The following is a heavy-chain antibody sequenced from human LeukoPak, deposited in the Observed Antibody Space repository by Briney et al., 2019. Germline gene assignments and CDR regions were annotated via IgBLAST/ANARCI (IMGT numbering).Heavy chain of an antibody. CDR1: GFTFSSYC. CDR2: ISYDGSNK. V-gene: IGHV3-30*18. J-gene: IGHJ6*03. D-gene: IGHD2-15*01. CDR3: AKGGGCSGGSCYGYMDV. Sequence: GGSLRLSCAASGFTFSSYCMHGVRQAPGKGLEGVAVISYDGSNKYYADSVKGRFSISRYNSKTTLYLQMNSLRAEDTAVYYCAKGGGCSGGSCYGYMDVWGKGTTVTVSS.